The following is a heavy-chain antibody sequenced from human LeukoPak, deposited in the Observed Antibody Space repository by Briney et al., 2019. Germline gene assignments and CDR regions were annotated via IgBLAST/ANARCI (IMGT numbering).Heavy chain of an antibody. Sequence: GGSLRLSCAASGFTFSTHWMSWVRQAPGKALEWVALINQDGSEIFYVDSVKGRFTISRDNAKNSLYLQMNSLRAEDTAVYYCARAPQGSGSNYYFPYWGQGTLVTVSS. J-gene: IGHJ4*02. CDR3: ARAPQGSGSNYYFPY. CDR1: GFTFSTHW. V-gene: IGHV3-7*01. D-gene: IGHD1-26*01. CDR2: INQDGSEI.